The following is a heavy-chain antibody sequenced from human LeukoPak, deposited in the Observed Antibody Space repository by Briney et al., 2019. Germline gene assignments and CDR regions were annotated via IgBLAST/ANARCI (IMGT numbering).Heavy chain of an antibody. CDR2: IIPIVGIA. CDR1: GGTFSSYA. CDR3: ARDGEMATIYFDY. V-gene: IGHV1-69*04. Sequence: SVKVSCKASGGTFSSYAISWVRQAPGQGLEWMGTIIPIVGIANYAQKFQGRVTITADKFTSTAYMELSSLRSEDTAVYYCARDGEMATIYFDYWGQGTLVTVSA. D-gene: IGHD5-24*01. J-gene: IGHJ4*02.